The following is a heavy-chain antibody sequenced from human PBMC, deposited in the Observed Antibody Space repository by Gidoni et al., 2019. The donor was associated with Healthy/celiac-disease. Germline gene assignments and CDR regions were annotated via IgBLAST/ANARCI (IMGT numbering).Heavy chain of an antibody. D-gene: IGHD6-13*01. J-gene: IGHJ3*02. Sequence: QVQLVECGGGGVQPWRSLRPSCAASGVTLSSYARHWVRQAPGKGLELVAVLSYDGSNKYYADSVRGRFTSSRDNSKNTLYLQMNSLRAEDTAVYYCARAGGIAEKAVYPDAFDIWGQGTMVTVSS. CDR3: ARAGGIAEKAVYPDAFDI. CDR2: LSYDGSNK. V-gene: IGHV3-30-3*01. CDR1: GVTLSSYA.